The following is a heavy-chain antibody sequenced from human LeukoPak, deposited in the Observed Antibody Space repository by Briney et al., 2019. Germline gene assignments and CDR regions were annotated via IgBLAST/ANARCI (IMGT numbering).Heavy chain of an antibody. V-gene: IGHV3-23*01. CDR2: ISGSGGST. CDR3: AKESNPESYYDILTGSLREGGFDY. J-gene: IGHJ4*02. Sequence: GGSLRLSCAASGFTFSSYAMSWVRQAPGKGLEWVSAISGSGGSTYYADSVKGRFTISRDNSKNTLYLQMNSLRAEDTAVYYCAKESNPESYYDILTGSLREGGFDYWGQGTLVTVSS. CDR1: GFTFSSYA. D-gene: IGHD3-9*01.